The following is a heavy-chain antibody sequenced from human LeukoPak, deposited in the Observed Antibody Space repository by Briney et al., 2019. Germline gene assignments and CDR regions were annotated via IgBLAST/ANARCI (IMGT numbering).Heavy chain of an antibody. J-gene: IGHJ4*02. CDR2: IYTSGST. D-gene: IGHD3-22*01. Sequence: SETLSLTCTVSGGSIRSYYWSWIRQPAGKGLEWIGRIYTSGSTNYNPSLKSRVTMSVDTSKNQFSLKLSSVTAADTAVYCCARGSEYYYDSSPDRPHYFGYWGQGTLVTVSS. CDR1: GGSIRSYY. CDR3: ARGSEYYYDSSPDRPHYFGY. V-gene: IGHV4-4*07.